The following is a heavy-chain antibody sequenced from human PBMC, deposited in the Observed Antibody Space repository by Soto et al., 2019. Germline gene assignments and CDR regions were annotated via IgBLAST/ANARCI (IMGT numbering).Heavy chain of an antibody. Sequence: GASVKVSCKASGYTFTSYGISWVRQARGQRLEWIGWIVVGSGNTNYAQKFQERVTISRDMSTSTAYMELSSLRSEDTAVYYCAAGGSDQPAYYYYYGMDVWGQGTTVTVSS. D-gene: IGHD1-26*01. V-gene: IGHV1-58*02. CDR1: GYTFTSYG. CDR2: IVVGSGNT. J-gene: IGHJ6*02. CDR3: AAGGSDQPAYYYYYGMDV.